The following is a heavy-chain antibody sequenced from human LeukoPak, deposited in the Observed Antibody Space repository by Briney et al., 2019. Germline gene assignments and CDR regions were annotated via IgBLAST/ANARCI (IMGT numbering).Heavy chain of an antibody. CDR3: ARALYYYDSSGYYYYFDY. CDR2: IYHTGST. V-gene: IGHV4-38-2*02. J-gene: IGHJ4*02. D-gene: IGHD3-22*01. Sequence: SETLSLTCTVSGYSISSGFYWGWIRQPPGKGLEWIGSIYHTGSTYSNPSLKSRVTMSVDTSKNQFSLKLSSVTAADTAVYYCARALYYYDSSGYYYYFDYWGQGTLVTVSS. CDR1: GYSISSGFY.